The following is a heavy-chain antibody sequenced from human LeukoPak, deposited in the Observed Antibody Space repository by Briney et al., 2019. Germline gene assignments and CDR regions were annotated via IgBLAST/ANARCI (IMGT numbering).Heavy chain of an antibody. CDR2: ISDSGGST. D-gene: IGHD3-22*01. J-gene: IGHJ4*02. CDR1: GFTFSNYA. V-gene: IGHV3-23*01. Sequence: GGSLRLSCAAPGFTFSNYAMSWVRQAPGKGLEWVSSISDSGGSTYYAGSVQGRFTISRDNSKNTLYLQMNSLRAEDTAVYYCAKDGDYYDSSGYSFFDYWGQGTLVTVSS. CDR3: AKDGDYYDSSGYSFFDY.